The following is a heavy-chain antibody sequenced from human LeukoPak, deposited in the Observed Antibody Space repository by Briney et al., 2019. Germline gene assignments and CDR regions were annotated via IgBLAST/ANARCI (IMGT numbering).Heavy chain of an antibody. CDR1: GGSFSGYY. Sequence: KPSETLSLTCAVYGGSFSGYYWSWIRQPPGKGLEWIGEINHSGSTNYNLSLKSRVTISVDTSKNQFSLKLSSVTAADTAVYYCAAQRRTYYYGSGSYYSPYYFDYWGQGTLVTVSS. J-gene: IGHJ4*02. V-gene: IGHV4-34*01. D-gene: IGHD3-10*01. CDR2: INHSGST. CDR3: AAQRRTYYYGSGSYYSPYYFDY.